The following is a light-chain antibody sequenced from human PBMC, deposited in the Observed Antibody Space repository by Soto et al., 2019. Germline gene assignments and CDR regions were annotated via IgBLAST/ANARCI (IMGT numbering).Light chain of an antibody. V-gene: IGKV1-5*03. J-gene: IGKJ5*01. CDR1: HTISSC. Sequence: DIQMTQSPSTLSGSVGDRVTITCRASHTISSCFAWYQQKPGKAPKLLIYKASTLKSGVPSRFSGSGSGTDFTLTISSLQPEDFATYYCQQSYSTLVTFGQGTRLEI. CDR2: KAS. CDR3: QQSYSTLVT.